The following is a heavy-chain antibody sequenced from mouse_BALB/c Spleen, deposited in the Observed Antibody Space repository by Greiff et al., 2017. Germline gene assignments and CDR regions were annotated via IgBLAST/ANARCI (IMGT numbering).Heavy chain of an antibody. Sequence: VQLQQSGPGLVAPSQSLSITCTVSGFSLTSYGVSWVRQPPGKGLEWLGVIWGDGSTNYHSALISRLSISKDNSKSQVFLKLNSLQTDDTATYYCAKPYDGYGNGVFAYWGQGTLVTVSA. CDR3: AKPYDGYGNGVFAY. J-gene: IGHJ3*01. V-gene: IGHV2-3*01. CDR1: GFSLTSYG. CDR2: IWGDGST. D-gene: IGHD2-3*01.